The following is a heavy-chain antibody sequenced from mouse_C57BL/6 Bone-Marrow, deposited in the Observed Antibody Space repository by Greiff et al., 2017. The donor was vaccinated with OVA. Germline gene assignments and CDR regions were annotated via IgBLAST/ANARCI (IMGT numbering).Heavy chain of an antibody. Sequence: QVQLQQPGAELVKPGASVKLSCKASGYTFTSYWMHWVKQRPGQGLEWIGMIHPNSGSTNYNEKFKSKATLTVDKSSSTAYMQLSSLTSEDSAVYYCARWGDGYHSAWFAYWGQGTLVTVSA. CDR1: GYTFTSYW. CDR3: ARWGDGYHSAWFAY. D-gene: IGHD2-3*01. CDR2: IHPNSGST. V-gene: IGHV1-64*01. J-gene: IGHJ3*01.